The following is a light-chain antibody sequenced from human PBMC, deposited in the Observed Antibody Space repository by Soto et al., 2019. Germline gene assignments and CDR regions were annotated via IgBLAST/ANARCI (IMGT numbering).Light chain of an antibody. CDR3: VSYTSSTTSV. J-gene: IGLJ1*01. Sequence: LTQAAYVSDSPGQSITISCTGTISDVGGSNFVSWYQQHPGKPPKLIIYDVANRPSGVSNRFSGSKSGSTASLIISRLQTEDEADYYCVSYTSSTTSVFGTGTKVTVL. V-gene: IGLV2-14*03. CDR1: ISDVGGSNF. CDR2: DVA.